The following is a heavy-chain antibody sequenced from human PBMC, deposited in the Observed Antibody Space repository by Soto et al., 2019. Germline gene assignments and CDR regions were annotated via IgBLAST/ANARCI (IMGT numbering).Heavy chain of an antibody. D-gene: IGHD7-27*01. V-gene: IGHV4-59*08. CDR2: IYYSGST. CDR3: ASGPSGDKVDY. Sequence: PSETLSLTCTVSGGSISSYYWSWIRQPPGKGLEWIGYIYYSGSTYYNPSLKSRVTISVDTSKNQFSLKLSSVTAADTAVYYCASGPSGDKVDYWGQGTLVTVSS. J-gene: IGHJ4*02. CDR1: GGSISSYY.